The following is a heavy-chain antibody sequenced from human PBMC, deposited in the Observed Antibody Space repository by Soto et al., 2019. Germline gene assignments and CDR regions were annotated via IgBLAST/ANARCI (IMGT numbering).Heavy chain of an antibody. J-gene: IGHJ4*02. D-gene: IGHD5-18*01. CDR1: GFTFSSYW. CDR3: VRDRYGVGMGY. CDR2: IDTDGSST. V-gene: IGHV3-74*01. Sequence: EVQLVESGGGLVQPGGSLRLSCAASGFTFSSYWMHWVRQAPGKGLVWVAHIDTDGSSTSYADSVKGRFTISRDNAKNTLYLQMNSVRAEDMSVYYCVRDRYGVGMGYWGLGALVTVSS.